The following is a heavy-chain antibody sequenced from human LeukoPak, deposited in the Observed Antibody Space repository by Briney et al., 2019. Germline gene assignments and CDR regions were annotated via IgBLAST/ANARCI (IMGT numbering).Heavy chain of an antibody. CDR3: AREPPNDYGDSLDAFDI. V-gene: IGHV4-59*01. D-gene: IGHD4-17*01. CDR1: GGSISSYY. J-gene: IGHJ3*02. CDR2: IYYSGST. Sequence: SETLSLTCTVSGGSISSYYWSWIRQPPGKGLEWIGYIYYSGSTNYNPSLKSRVTISVDTSKNQFSLKLSSVTAADTAVYYCAREPPNDYGDSLDAFDIWGQGTMVTVSS.